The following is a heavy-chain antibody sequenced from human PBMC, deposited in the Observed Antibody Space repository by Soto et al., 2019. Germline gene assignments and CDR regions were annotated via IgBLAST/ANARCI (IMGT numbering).Heavy chain of an antibody. Sequence: QVQLVESGGGVVQPGRSLRLSCAASGFTFSSYAMHWVRQAPGKGLEWVAVISYDGSNKYCADSVKGRFTISRDNSKNTLYLQMNSLRAEDTAVYYCVRGGSGWYKDGMDVWGQGTTVTVSS. CDR2: ISYDGSNK. D-gene: IGHD6-19*01. J-gene: IGHJ6*02. V-gene: IGHV3-30-3*01. CDR1: GFTFSSYA. CDR3: VRGGSGWYKDGMDV.